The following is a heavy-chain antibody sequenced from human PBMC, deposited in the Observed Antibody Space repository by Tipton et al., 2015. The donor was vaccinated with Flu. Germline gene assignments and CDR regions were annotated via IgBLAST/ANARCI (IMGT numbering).Heavy chain of an antibody. CDR1: GDSVASDYF. J-gene: IGHJ5*02. CDR3: VRRDFSNYVSEPKSWFDP. CDR2: ICPGSP. Sequence: TLSLTCSVSGDSVASDYFWGWIRQPPGKGLEWIGNICPGSPYYNPSLKSRVTISVARSKNQFSLRLTSVTAADTAVYFCVRRDFSNYVSEPKSWFDPWGQGTLVAVSS. V-gene: IGHV4-38-2*01. D-gene: IGHD4-11*01.